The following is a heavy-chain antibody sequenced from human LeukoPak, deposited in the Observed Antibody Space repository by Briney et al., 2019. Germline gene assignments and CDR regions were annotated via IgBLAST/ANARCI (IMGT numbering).Heavy chain of an antibody. Sequence: GASVKVSCKASGYTFTDYYMHWVRQAPGQGLEWMGWINPNSGGTNYAQNFQGRVTMTRDTSISTAYMQLRRLTSDATAVYYCPRNPGDPGLGDDYWGQGTLVTVSS. J-gene: IGHJ4*02. CDR3: PRNPGDPGLGDDY. CDR1: GYTFTDYY. CDR2: INPNSGGT. V-gene: IGHV1-2*02. D-gene: IGHD3-16*01.